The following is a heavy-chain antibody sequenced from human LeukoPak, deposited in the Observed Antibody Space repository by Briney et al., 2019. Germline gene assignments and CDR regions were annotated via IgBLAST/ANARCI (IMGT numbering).Heavy chain of an antibody. D-gene: IGHD3-10*01. Sequence: GGSLRLSCAASGFTFSSYSMNWVRQAPGKGLEWVSSISSSSSYIYYADSVKGRFTISRDNAKNSLYLQMNSLRAEDTAVYYCARTMVRGVPYFDYWGQGTLVTVSS. V-gene: IGHV3-21*01. CDR1: GFTFSSYS. J-gene: IGHJ4*02. CDR3: ARTMVRGVPYFDY. CDR2: ISSSSSYI.